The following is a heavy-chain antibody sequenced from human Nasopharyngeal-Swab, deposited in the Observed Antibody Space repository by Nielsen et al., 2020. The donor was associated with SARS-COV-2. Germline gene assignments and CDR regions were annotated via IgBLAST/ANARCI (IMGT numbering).Heavy chain of an antibody. CDR1: GGTVSGGPISSYY. CDR3: ARGFDY. Sequence: SETLSLTCTVSGGTVSGGPISSYYWSWIRQSPGKGLEWIGYIHSSGSTKYNPSLKSRITISVDTSKNQFSLKLSSVTAADTAVYYCARGFDYWGQGTLVTVSS. CDR2: IHSSGST. J-gene: IGHJ4*02. V-gene: IGHV4-61*01.